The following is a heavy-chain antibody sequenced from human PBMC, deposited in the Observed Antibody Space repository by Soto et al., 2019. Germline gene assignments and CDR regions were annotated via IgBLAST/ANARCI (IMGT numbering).Heavy chain of an antibody. Sequence: EVQLLESGGNVVQPGGSLRLSCAASGFTFSSYALTWVRQAPGKGLQWISGISGSGGSTYYADSVKGRFTISRDNSMHTLYLQMDSLSADDTAIYYCARHHGGVLSHFNSWGQGTLVTVSS. J-gene: IGHJ4*02. CDR3: ARHHGGVLSHFNS. V-gene: IGHV3-23*01. CDR2: ISGSGGST. D-gene: IGHD3-10*01. CDR1: GFTFSSYA.